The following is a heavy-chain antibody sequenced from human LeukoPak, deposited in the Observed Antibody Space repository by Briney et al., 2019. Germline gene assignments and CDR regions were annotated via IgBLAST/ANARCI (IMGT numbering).Heavy chain of an antibody. CDR1: GYSIGSGYH. CDR3: ARRIVSSSSGFDY. V-gene: IGHV4-38-2*01. Sequence: SETLSLTCAVSGYSIGSGYHWGWIRQSPGKGLEWIGFMYHSGSTYYDPSLKSRVTISVDTSKNQFSLKLSSVTAADTAVYYCARRIVSSSSGFDYWGQGTLVTVSS. CDR2: MYHSGST. D-gene: IGHD6-6*01. J-gene: IGHJ4*02.